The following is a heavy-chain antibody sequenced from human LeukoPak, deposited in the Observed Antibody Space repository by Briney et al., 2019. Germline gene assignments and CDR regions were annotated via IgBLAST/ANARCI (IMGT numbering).Heavy chain of an antibody. V-gene: IGHV3-23*01. D-gene: IGHD3-22*01. CDR3: ACITMIVVDSSFDY. CDR2: ISGSGGST. Sequence: PGGSLRLSCAASGFTFSSYAMSWVRQAPGKGLGWVSAISGSGGSTYYADSVKGRFTISRDNSKNTLYLQMNSLRAEDTAVYYCACITMIVVDSSFDYWGQGTLVTVSS. J-gene: IGHJ4*02. CDR1: GFTFSSYA.